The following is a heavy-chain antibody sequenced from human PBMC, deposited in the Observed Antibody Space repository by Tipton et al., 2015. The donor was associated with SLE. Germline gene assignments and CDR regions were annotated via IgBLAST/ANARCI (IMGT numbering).Heavy chain of an antibody. CDR3: AASPGGATTSPIDY. J-gene: IGHJ4*02. D-gene: IGHD2/OR15-2a*01. CDR2: ISYDGSNK. Sequence: SLRLSCAASGFTFSNYAMHWVRQAPGKGLEWVAVISYDGSNKYYADSVKGRFTVSRDNGKNSLYLQMNTLRAEDTAVYYCAASPGGATTSPIDYWGQGILVTVSS. CDR1: GFTFSNYA. V-gene: IGHV3-30*04.